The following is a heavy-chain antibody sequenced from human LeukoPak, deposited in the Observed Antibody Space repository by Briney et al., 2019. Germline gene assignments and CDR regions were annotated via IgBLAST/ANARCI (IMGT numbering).Heavy chain of an antibody. Sequence: SETLSLTCTVSGGSISSSSYYWGWIRQPPGKGLEWIGSIYYSGSTYYNPSLKSRVTISVDTSKNQFSLKLSSVTAADTAVYYCARVAYGRGGDYGPTSYGMDVWGQGTTVTVSS. CDR1: GGSISSSSYY. CDR2: IYYSGST. V-gene: IGHV4-39*07. CDR3: ARVAYGRGGDYGPTSYGMDV. D-gene: IGHD2-21*02. J-gene: IGHJ6*02.